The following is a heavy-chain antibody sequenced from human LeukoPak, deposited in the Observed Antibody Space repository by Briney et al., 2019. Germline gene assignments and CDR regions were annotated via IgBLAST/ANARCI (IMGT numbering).Heavy chain of an antibody. CDR3: ARSRNYDILTGYSYYFDY. Sequence: SVKVSWKASGGTFSSYTISWVRQAPGQGLEWMGGIIPILGIANYAQKFQGRVTITADKSTSTAYMELSSLRSEDTAVYYCARSRNYDILTGYSYYFDYWGQGTLVTVSS. CDR2: IIPILGIA. J-gene: IGHJ4*02. CDR1: GGTFSSYT. D-gene: IGHD3-9*01. V-gene: IGHV1-69*02.